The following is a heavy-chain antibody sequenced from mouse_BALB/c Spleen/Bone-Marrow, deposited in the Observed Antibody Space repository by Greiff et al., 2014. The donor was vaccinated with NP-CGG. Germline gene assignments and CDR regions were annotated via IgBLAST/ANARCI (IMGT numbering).Heavy chain of an antibody. Sequence: VQLKESGPELEKPGASVKISCKASGYSFTDSNMNWVEQSNGKNLEWIGNIDPYYGGTSYSQKFKGKATLTVDKSSSTAYMQLRSLTSEDSAVYYCAKKDYGSSSFDYWGQGTTLTVSS. CDR2: IDPYYGGT. CDR1: GYSFTDSN. D-gene: IGHD1-1*01. J-gene: IGHJ2*01. V-gene: IGHV1-39*01. CDR3: AKKDYGSSSFDY.